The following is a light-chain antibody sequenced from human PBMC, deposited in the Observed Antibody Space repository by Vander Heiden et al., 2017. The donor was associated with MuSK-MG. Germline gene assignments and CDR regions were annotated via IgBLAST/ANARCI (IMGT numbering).Light chain of an antibody. CDR2: DVT. Sequence: QSALTQPAAVSGTPRRPITIPCTGSSSDVGGYNYVSWYQQHPGKAPKLMIYDVTNRASGVSDRFSGAKSGNTASLTISGLQAEDEADYYCSSYTSSGVRVFGGGTKLTVL. CDR1: SSDVGGYNY. J-gene: IGLJ3*02. CDR3: SSYTSSGVRV. V-gene: IGLV2-14*03.